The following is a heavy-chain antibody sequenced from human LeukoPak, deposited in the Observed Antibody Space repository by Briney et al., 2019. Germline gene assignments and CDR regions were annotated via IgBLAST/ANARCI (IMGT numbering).Heavy chain of an antibody. V-gene: IGHV3-15*01. CDR2: IKSKIEGGTI. CDR1: GFTFSDAW. J-gene: IGHJ4*02. Sequence: GGSLRLSCVASGFTFSDAWMGWVRQAPGKGLEWVGRIKSKIEGGTIDYGAPVKGRFTISRDDSRNTLYLQMNSLKTEDTAVYYCTTRRQDGWWGKGTPVTVS. D-gene: IGHD2-15*01. CDR3: TTRRQDGW.